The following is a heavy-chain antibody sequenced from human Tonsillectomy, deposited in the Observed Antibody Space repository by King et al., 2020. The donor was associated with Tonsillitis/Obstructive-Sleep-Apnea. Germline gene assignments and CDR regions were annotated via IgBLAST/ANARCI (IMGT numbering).Heavy chain of an antibody. CDR2: INSDGSST. CDR1: GFTFSSYW. CDR3: ARDPYDFWYFDY. J-gene: IGHJ4*02. D-gene: IGHD3-3*01. V-gene: IGHV3-74*01. Sequence: VQLVESGGGLVQPGGSLRLSCAASGFTFSSYWMHWVRQAPGKGLVWVSRINSDGSSTSYADSVKGRFTISRDNSKNTLYLQMNSLRAEDTAVYYCARDPYDFWYFDYWGQGTLVTVSS.